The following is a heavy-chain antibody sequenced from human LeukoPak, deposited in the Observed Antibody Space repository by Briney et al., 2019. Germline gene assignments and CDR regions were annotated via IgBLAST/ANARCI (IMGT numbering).Heavy chain of an antibody. CDR1: GGSISSYY. D-gene: IGHD6-13*01. Sequence: SETLSLTCTVSGGSISSYYWSWIRQPPGKGLEWIGYIYYSGSTNYNPSLKSRVTISVDTSKNQFSLKLSSVTAAGTAVYYCARDPQLVGAAFDYWGQGTLVTVSS. J-gene: IGHJ4*02. CDR2: IYYSGST. CDR3: ARDPQLVGAAFDY. V-gene: IGHV4-59*12.